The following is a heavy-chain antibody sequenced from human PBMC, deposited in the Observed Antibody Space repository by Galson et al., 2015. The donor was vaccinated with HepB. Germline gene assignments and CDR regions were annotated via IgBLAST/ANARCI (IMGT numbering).Heavy chain of an antibody. Sequence: SVKVSCKASGYTFTRYYMHWVRQAPGQGLEWMGIINPSGATTSYAQKFQGRVTMTRDTSTRTVYMELSSLRSEDTAVYNCARGAKCELQGNYFDYWGQGTLGTVSS. V-gene: IGHV1-46*01. J-gene: IGHJ4*02. CDR3: ARGAKCELQGNYFDY. D-gene: IGHD4/OR15-4a*01. CDR2: INPSGATT. CDR1: GYTFTRYY.